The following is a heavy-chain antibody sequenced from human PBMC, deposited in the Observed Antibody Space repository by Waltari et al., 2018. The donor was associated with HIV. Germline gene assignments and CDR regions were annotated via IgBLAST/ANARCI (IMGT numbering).Heavy chain of an antibody. J-gene: IGHJ3*02. Sequence: EGELVESGGGLFLPGGSLRLSCAGTGFIFVPYAIRWVRQALGKGLEWVSSTGGAGDDAYYADSVKGRFTISRDHSKKTLHLQMNSLRAEDTAVYYCAKDHFARNSLWDAFDIWGQGTMVTVSS. CDR2: TGGAGDDA. V-gene: IGHV3-23*04. CDR1: GFIFVPYA. CDR3: AKDHFARNSLWDAFDI. D-gene: IGHD2-21*01.